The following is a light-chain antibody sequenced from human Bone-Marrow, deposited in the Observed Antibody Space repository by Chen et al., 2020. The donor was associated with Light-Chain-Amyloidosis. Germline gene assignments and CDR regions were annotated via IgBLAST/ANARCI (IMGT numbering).Light chain of an antibody. CDR1: SANIGAGYD. CDR3: QSYDSSLSSPV. Sequence: QSVLTQPPSVSGAPGQRVTISCTGSSANIGAGYDVHWYQQSPGTAPKLLIQGNSNRPSGVPDRFSVSKSATSASLAITGLQAEDVADYYCQSYDSSLSSPVFGGGTTLTVL. J-gene: IGLJ2*01. CDR2: GNS. V-gene: IGLV1-40*01.